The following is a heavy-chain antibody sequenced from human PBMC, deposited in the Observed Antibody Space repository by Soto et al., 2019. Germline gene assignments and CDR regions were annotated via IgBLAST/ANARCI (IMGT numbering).Heavy chain of an antibody. Sequence: GGSLRLSCVASGFTFRSYTMNWVRQAPGKGLEWVSAIRGFSPYTFYADSLKGRFTISRDNAKNSLYLQMNSLRAEDTAVYYCARDRGYDAHDYYYNAMDVWGHGTKVTVSS. J-gene: IGHJ6*02. CDR3: ARDRGYDAHDYYYNAMDV. CDR2: IRGFSPYT. V-gene: IGHV3-21*01. CDR1: GFTFRSYT. D-gene: IGHD2-15*01.